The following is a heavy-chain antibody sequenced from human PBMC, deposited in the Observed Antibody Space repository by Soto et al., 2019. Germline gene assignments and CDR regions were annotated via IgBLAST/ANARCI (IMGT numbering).Heavy chain of an antibody. Sequence: GGSLRLSCAASGFTFSSYAMHWVRQAPGKGLEWVAVISYDGSNKYYADSVKGRFTTSRDNSKNTLYLQMNSLRAEDTAVYYCARALDPYYYSWSGYHYWGQGTLVTFSS. D-gene: IGHD3-3*01. CDR1: GFTFSSYA. CDR2: ISYDGSNK. CDR3: ARALDPYYYSWSGYHY. J-gene: IGHJ4*02. V-gene: IGHV3-30-3*01.